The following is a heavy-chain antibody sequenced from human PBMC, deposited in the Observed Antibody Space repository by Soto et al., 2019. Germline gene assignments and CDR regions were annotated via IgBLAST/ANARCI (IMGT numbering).Heavy chain of an antibody. CDR1: GFTFSSYA. J-gene: IGHJ3*02. CDR3: ARDLNYYYDSSGYDDAFDI. V-gene: IGHV3-30-3*01. Sequence: GGSLRLSCAASGFTFSSYAMHWVRQAPGKGLEWVAVISYDGSNKYYADSVKGRFTISRDNSKNTLYLQMNSLRAEDTAVYYCARDLNYYYDSSGYDDAFDIWGQGTMVTVSS. CDR2: ISYDGSNK. D-gene: IGHD3-22*01.